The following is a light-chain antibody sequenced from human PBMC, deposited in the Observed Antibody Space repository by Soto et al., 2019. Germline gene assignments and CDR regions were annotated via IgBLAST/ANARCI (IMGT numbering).Light chain of an antibody. Sequence: DIVMTQSPDSLAVSLGERATINCKSSQSVLYSSNNKNYLAWYQQKPGQPPKLLIYWAATRESGVPDRFSGSWSATDFTLTTSSLHAEDVAVYYCQQYYRTPLTFGPGTKVDIK. CDR1: QSVLYSSNNKNY. CDR3: QQYYRTPLT. V-gene: IGKV4-1*01. J-gene: IGKJ3*01. CDR2: WAA.